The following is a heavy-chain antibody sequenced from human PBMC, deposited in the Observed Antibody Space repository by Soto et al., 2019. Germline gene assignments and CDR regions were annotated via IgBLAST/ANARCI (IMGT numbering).Heavy chain of an antibody. J-gene: IGHJ3*01. Sequence: QVRLQESGPGLVKPSGTLSLTCAVSGDSISNSRWWTWVRQPPGKGLEWIGDIFHSGDTNYNPSLKSRFFISVDKSQNQFSLKVSSVTAADSAVYYCAYRTGWYRHDVWGQGTLVTVSS. CDR1: GDSISNSRW. V-gene: IGHV4-4*02. CDR3: AYRTGWYRHDV. D-gene: IGHD6-19*01. CDR2: IFHSGDT.